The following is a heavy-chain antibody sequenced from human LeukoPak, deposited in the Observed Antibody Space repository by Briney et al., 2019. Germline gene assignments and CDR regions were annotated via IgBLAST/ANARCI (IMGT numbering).Heavy chain of an antibody. V-gene: IGHV4-34*01. CDR1: GESLRGYY. Sequence: SETLSLTCAVYGESLRGYYWGWVRQPPGKGLEWIGEINHSGSTNYNPSLKSRVTMSVDTTKNQFSLKLSSVIAADTAVYYCARGSHDSSGYYYFACGGQGPVVTVSS. J-gene: IGHJ4*02. D-gene: IGHD3-22*01. CDR2: INHSGST. CDR3: ARGSHDSSGYYYFAC.